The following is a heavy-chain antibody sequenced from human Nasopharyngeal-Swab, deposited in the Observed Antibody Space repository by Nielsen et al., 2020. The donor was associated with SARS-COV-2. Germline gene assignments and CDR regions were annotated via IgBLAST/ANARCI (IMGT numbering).Heavy chain of an antibody. V-gene: IGHV3-30-3*01. J-gene: IGHJ6*02. CDR1: GFTSSNYA. Sequence: GGSLRLSCAASGFTSSNYAMHWVRQAQGKGLEWVAVISYDGSNKNYADSVKGRFTISRDNSKNTLYLQMNSLRAEDTAVYYCARDQGCELLQWGWNYYYYGMDVWGQGTTVTVSS. D-gene: IGHD1-26*01. CDR2: ISYDGSNK. CDR3: ARDQGCELLQWGWNYYYYGMDV.